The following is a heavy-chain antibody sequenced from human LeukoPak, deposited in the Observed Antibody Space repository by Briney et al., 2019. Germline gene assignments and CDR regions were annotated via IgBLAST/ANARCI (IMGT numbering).Heavy chain of an antibody. Sequence: PGGSLRLSCAASGFTFSSYWMSWVRQAPGKGLEWVSYISGSSSTIYYADSVKGRFTISRDNAKNSLYLQMNSLRAEDTAVYYCARDHYYDSSGTNPSLDYWGQGTLVTVSS. CDR2: ISGSSSTI. D-gene: IGHD3-22*01. CDR1: GFTFSSYW. J-gene: IGHJ4*02. V-gene: IGHV3-48*01. CDR3: ARDHYYDSSGTNPSLDY.